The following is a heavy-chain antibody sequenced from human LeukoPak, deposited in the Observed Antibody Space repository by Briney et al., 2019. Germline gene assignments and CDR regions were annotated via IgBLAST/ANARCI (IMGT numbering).Heavy chain of an antibody. Sequence: GGSLRLSCAASGFTFSSYGMHWVRQAPGKGLEWVAVIWYDGSNKYYADSVKGRFTISRDNSKNTLYLQMNSLRAEDTAVYYCARGSSDYDFWSGYPDYWGQGTLVTVSS. V-gene: IGHV3-33*01. CDR1: GFTFSSYG. CDR3: ARGSSDYDFWSGYPDY. J-gene: IGHJ4*02. D-gene: IGHD3-3*01. CDR2: IWYDGSNK.